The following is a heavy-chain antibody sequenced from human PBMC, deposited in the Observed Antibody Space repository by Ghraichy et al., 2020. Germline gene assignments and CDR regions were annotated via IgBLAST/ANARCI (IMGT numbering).Heavy chain of an antibody. V-gene: IGHV3-48*02. CDR2: ITSSGRTI. CDR1: GFSLSTYS. Sequence: GGSLRLSCVGSGFSLSTYSMNWVRQSPGKGLEWVSYITSSGRTILYADSVKGRFTISRDNAQNSLYLQINSLRDDDTAVYYCARGSTVVRFYYYDGMDVWGQGTTVTVSS. D-gene: IGHD4-23*01. CDR3: ARGSTVVRFYYYDGMDV. J-gene: IGHJ6*02.